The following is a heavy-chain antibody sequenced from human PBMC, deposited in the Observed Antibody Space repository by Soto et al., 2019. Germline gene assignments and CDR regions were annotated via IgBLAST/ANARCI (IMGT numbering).Heavy chain of an antibody. CDR3: ARRLLMRWFDP. V-gene: IGHV4-30-4*01. CDR1: GGSISSGDYY. D-gene: IGHD3-22*01. Sequence: SETLSLTCTVSGGSISSGDYYWSWIRQPPGKGLEWIGYIYYSGSTYYNPSLKSRVTISVDTSKNQFSLKLSSVTAADTAMYYCARRLLMRWFDPWGQGTLVTVSS. J-gene: IGHJ5*02. CDR2: IYYSGST.